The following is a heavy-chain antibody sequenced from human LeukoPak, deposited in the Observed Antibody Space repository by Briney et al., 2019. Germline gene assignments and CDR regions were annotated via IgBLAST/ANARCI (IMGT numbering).Heavy chain of an antibody. CDR1: GYTFTGYY. D-gene: IGHD4-23*01. CDR2: INPNSGGT. J-gene: IGHJ4*02. Sequence: ASVKVSCKASGYTFTGYYMHWVRQAPGQGLEWMGWINPNSGGTNYAQKFQGRVTMTRDTSISTAYMELSRLRSEDTAVYYCATLRAVTPSTFDYWGQGTLVTVSS. V-gene: IGHV1-2*02. CDR3: ATLRAVTPSTFDY.